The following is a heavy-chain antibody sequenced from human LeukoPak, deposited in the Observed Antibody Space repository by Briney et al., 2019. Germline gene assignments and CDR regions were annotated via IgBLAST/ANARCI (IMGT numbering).Heavy chain of an antibody. D-gene: IGHD3-10*01. CDR1: GYTFTGYY. CDR3: ARGGYYGSGNDFRFDP. Sequence: GASVKVSCKASGYTFTGYYMHWVRQAPGQGLEWMGWINPNSGGTNYAQKFQGRVTMTTDTSTSTAYMELRSLRSDDTAVYYCARGGYYGSGNDFRFDPWGQGTLVTVSS. V-gene: IGHV1-2*02. CDR2: INPNSGGT. J-gene: IGHJ5*02.